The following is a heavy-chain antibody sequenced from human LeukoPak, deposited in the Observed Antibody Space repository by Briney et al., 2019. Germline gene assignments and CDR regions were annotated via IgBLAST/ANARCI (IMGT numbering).Heavy chain of an antibody. CDR1: GYTFTING. Sequence: ASVKVSCKASGYTFTINGISWVRQAPGQGLEWMGWNSAYKGNTLYAQKFQGRVTMTTDTSTSTAYMAVRSLRSDDTAVYYCARETSSGFDYWGQGTLVTVSS. V-gene: IGHV1-18*01. J-gene: IGHJ4*02. CDR3: ARETSSGFDY. CDR2: NSAYKGNT. D-gene: IGHD2-2*01.